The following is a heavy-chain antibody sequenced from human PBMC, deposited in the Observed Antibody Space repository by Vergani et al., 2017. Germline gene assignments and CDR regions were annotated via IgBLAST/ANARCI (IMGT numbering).Heavy chain of an antibody. V-gene: IGHV3-11*01. Sequence: QVQLVESGGGLVKPGGSLRLSCAASGFTFSDYYMSWIRQAPGKGLEWVSYISSSGSTIYYADSVKGRFTISRDNAKNSLYLQMNSLRAEDTAVYYCASERLDVVVPAAIQEGYYYYYYMDVWGKGTTVTVSS. J-gene: IGHJ6*03. D-gene: IGHD2-2*02. CDR2: ISSSGSTI. CDR3: ASERLDVVVPAAIQEGYYYYYYMDV. CDR1: GFTFSDYY.